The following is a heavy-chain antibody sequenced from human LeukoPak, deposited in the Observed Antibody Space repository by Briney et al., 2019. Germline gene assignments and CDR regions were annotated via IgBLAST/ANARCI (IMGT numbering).Heavy chain of an antibody. CDR3: ARDQGGKGPGYYYYYYMDV. Sequence: GGSLRLSCAASGFTFSSYWMHWVRQAPGKGLVWVSRINTDGSSTSYADSVKGRFTISRDNAKNTLYLQMNSLRAEDTAVYYCARDQGGKGPGYYYYYYMDVWGKGTTVTVSS. J-gene: IGHJ6*03. CDR1: GFTFSSYW. V-gene: IGHV3-74*01. CDR2: INTDGSST. D-gene: IGHD4-23*01.